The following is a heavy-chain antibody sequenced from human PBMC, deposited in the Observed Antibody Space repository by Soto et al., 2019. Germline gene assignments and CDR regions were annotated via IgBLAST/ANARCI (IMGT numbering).Heavy chain of an antibody. D-gene: IGHD5-12*01. CDR2: INHSGST. Sequence: PSETLSLTCAVYGGSFSGYYWSWIRQPPGKGLGWIGEINHSGSTNYNPSLKSRVTISVDTSKNQFSLKLSSVTAADTAVYYCARGRGRIKYFQHWGQGTLVTVPQ. CDR3: ARGRGRIKYFQH. J-gene: IGHJ1*01. V-gene: IGHV4-34*01. CDR1: GGSFSGYY.